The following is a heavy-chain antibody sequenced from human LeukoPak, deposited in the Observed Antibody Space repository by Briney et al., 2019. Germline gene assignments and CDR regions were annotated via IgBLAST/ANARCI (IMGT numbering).Heavy chain of an antibody. CDR3: VPSKWELLLGAY. Sequence: ASVKVSCKASVYTFTGYYMHWVRQAPGQGREWMGWINPKSGGTNYALKFQGRVTMSRATSISTAYMELSRLRSDDTAVYYCVPSKWELLLGAYWGQGTLVTVSS. D-gene: IGHD1-26*01. J-gene: IGHJ4*02. CDR2: INPKSGGT. CDR1: VYTFTGYY. V-gene: IGHV1-2*02.